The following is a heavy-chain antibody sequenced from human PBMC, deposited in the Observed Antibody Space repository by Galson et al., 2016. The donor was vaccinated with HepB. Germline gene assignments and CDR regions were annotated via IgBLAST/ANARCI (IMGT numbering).Heavy chain of an antibody. J-gene: IGHJ4*02. D-gene: IGHD6-6*01. V-gene: IGHV3-23*01. CDR1: GFIFSSYA. Sequence: SLRLSCAASGFIFSSYAMSWVRQAPGKGLEWVATINGPSTATPYADSVKGRFTVSRDNSRDTLYLQMTSLRAEDTAIYYCAKVVPTGGHFFDSWGQGSLVTVSA. CDR2: INGPSTAT. CDR3: AKVVPTGGHFFDS.